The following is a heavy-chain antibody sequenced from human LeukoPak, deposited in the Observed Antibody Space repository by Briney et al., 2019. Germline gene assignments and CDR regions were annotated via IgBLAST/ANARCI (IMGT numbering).Heavy chain of an antibody. CDR3: AKDVVGQQWLENY. D-gene: IGHD6-19*01. CDR2: IQYDGGNK. V-gene: IGHV3-30*02. J-gene: IGHJ4*02. CDR1: GFTFSSYG. Sequence: GGSLRLSCAASGFTFSSYGMHWVRQAPGKGLEWVAFIQYDGGNKLYGDSVKGRFTISRDNSKNTLYLQMNSLRPEDTAVYYCAKDVVGQQWLENYWGQGTLVTVSS.